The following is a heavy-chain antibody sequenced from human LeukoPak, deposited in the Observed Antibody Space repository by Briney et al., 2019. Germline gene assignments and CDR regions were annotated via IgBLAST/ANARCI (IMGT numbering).Heavy chain of an antibody. J-gene: IGHJ5*01. CDR1: GASFSYDY. CDR2: INHSGSI. V-gene: IGHV4-34*01. Sequence: SETLSLTCAVYGASFSYDYWSWIRQAPGKGLEWIGEINHSGSITYNPSLKSRVTISAERSKNQFSLRLTSVTAADTAVYYCAKGVWAPRFDSWGQGTLVTVSS. D-gene: IGHD7-27*01. CDR3: AKGVWAPRFDS.